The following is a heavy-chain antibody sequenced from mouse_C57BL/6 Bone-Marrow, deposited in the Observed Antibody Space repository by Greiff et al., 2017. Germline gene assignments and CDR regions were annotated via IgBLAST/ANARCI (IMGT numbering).Heavy chain of an antibody. J-gene: IGHJ4*01. D-gene: IGHD1-1*01. CDR2: IYPGSGNT. Sequence: LQESGPELVKPGASVKISCKASGYSFTSYYIHWVKQRPGQGLEWIGWIYPGSGNTKYNEKFKGKATLTADTSSSTAYMQLSSLTSEDSAVYYCARIHTTVVADYYAMDYWGQGTSVTVSS. CDR1: GYSFTSYY. CDR3: ARIHTTVVADYYAMDY. V-gene: IGHV1-66*01.